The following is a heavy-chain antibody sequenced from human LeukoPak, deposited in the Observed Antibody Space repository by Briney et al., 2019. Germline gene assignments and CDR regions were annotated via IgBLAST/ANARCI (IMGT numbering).Heavy chain of an antibody. V-gene: IGHV3-30*02. Sequence: PGGSLGLSCAASGFIFSSYGMHWVRQAPDKGLEWVAFIRYDGSRKYYADSVKGRFTTSRDNSKNTLYLQMNSLRAEDTAVYYCAKTRDGYNFGPLDYWGQGTLVTVSS. D-gene: IGHD5-24*01. CDR1: GFIFSSYG. CDR2: IRYDGSRK. J-gene: IGHJ4*02. CDR3: AKTRDGYNFGPLDY.